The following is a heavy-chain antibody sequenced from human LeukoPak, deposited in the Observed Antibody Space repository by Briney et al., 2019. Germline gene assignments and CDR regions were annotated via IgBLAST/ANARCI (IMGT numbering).Heavy chain of an antibody. CDR2: INHSGST. CDR1: GGSFSGYY. Sequence: SETLSLTCAVYGGSFSGYYWSWIRQPPGKGLEWIGEINHSGSTNYNPSLKSRVTISVDTSKNQFSLKLSSVTAADTAVYYCARKNYYGSGSYWYWGQGILVTVSS. D-gene: IGHD3-10*01. V-gene: IGHV4-34*01. J-gene: IGHJ4*02. CDR3: ARKNYYGSGSYWY.